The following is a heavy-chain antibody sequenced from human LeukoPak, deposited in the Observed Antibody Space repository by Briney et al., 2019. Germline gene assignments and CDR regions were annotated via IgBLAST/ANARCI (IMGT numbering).Heavy chain of an antibody. Sequence: ASVKVSCKASGYTFTGYYMHWVRQAPGQGLEWMGWINPNSGGTNYAQKFQGWVTMTRDTSISTAYMELSRLRSDDTAVYYCARALLDSADSRLSVWFDPWGQGTLVTVSS. J-gene: IGHJ5*02. CDR2: INPNSGGT. D-gene: IGHD2-2*01. CDR3: ARALLDSADSRLSVWFDP. CDR1: GYTFTGYY. V-gene: IGHV1-2*04.